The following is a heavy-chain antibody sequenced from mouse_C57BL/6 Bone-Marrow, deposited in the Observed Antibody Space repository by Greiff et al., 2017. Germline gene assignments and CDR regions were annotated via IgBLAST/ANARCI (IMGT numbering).Heavy chain of an antibody. J-gene: IGHJ4*01. D-gene: IGHD2-4*01. CDR2: INPNYGTT. V-gene: IGHV1-39*01. CDR1: GYSFTDYN. Sequence: EVKLMESGPELVKPGASVKISCKASGYSFTDYNMNWVKQSNGKSLEWIGVINPNYGTTSYNQKFKGKATLTVDQSSSTAYMQLNSLTSEDSAVYYCARGYDYDYAMDYWGQGTLVTVSS. CDR3: ARGYDYDYAMDY.